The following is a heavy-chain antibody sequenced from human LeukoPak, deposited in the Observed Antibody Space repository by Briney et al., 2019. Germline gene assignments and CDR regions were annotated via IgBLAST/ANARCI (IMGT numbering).Heavy chain of an antibody. CDR3: ARLVGAGGYNWFDP. J-gene: IGHJ5*02. V-gene: IGHV1-18*04. D-gene: IGHD6-13*01. CDR1: GYTFTSYN. CDR2: ISAYNGNT. Sequence: ASVKVSCKASGYTFTSYNINWVRQAPGQGLEWMGWISAYNGNTNYAQKLQGRVTMTTETSTSTAYMEVRSLRPDDTAVYYCARLVGAGGYNWFDPWGQGTLVTVSS.